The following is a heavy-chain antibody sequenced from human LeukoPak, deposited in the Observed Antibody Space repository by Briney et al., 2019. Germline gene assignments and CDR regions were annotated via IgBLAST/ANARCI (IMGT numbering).Heavy chain of an antibody. D-gene: IGHD6-19*01. V-gene: IGHV3-15*01. J-gene: IGHJ4*02. Sequence: TGGSLRLSCVVSGLTISNAWMNWVRQAPGKGLEWVGRIKSKTDGGTTDYAAPVKGRFTISRDDAKNTLYLQINSLKTEDTAVYYCTTGWVAGSYYFYYWGQGTLVTVSS. CDR1: GLTISNAW. CDR3: TTGWVAGSYYFYY. CDR2: IKSKTDGGTT.